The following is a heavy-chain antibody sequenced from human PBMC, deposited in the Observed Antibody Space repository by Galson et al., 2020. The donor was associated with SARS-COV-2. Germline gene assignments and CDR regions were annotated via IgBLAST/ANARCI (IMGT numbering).Heavy chain of an antibody. Sequence: GGSLRLSCAASGFTFSSYAMNWVRQAPGEGLEWVSAISGSGDTTHYAGSVKGRFTISRDNSKNTLYMQMNSVRAEDTAVYYCAKRLYSSSQSETRGMDVLGQGATVTVSS. CDR3: AKRLYSSSQSETRGMDV. J-gene: IGHJ6*02. V-gene: IGHV3-23*01. CDR2: ISGSGDTT. D-gene: IGHD6-13*01. CDR1: GFTFSSYA.